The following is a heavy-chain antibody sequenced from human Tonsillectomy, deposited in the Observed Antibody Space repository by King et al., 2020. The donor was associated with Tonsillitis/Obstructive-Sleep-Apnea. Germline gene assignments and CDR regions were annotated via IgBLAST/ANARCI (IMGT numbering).Heavy chain of an antibody. V-gene: IGHV5-51*01. CDR1: GYIFTTYW. D-gene: IGHD2-2*01. J-gene: IGHJ6*03. CDR2: IYPGDSDT. Sequence: VQLVQSGAEVKKPGESLKISCKASGYIFTTYWIGWVRQMPGKGLEWMGIIYPGDSDTRYSPSFQGQVTISADKSISTAYLQWSSLKASDTAMYYCARIGCSSTSCHAYYYYYYMDVWGKGTTVTVSS. CDR3: ARIGCSSTSCHAYYYYYYMDV.